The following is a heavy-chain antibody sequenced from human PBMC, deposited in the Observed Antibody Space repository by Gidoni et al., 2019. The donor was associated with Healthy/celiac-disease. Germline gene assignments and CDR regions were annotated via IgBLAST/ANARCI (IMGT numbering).Heavy chain of an antibody. D-gene: IGHD3-3*01. V-gene: IGHV3-23*01. CDR2: ISGSGGST. J-gene: IGHJ3*02. CDR1: GFPFSSYA. Sequence: EVQLLESGGGLVQPGGSLSLSCAASGFPFSSYAMSWVRQAPGKGLEWVSAISGSGGSTYYADSVKGRFTISRDNSKNTLYLQMNSLRAEDTAVYYCAKEGLGDFWSGYHDAFDIWGQGTMVTVSS. CDR3: AKEGLGDFWSGYHDAFDI.